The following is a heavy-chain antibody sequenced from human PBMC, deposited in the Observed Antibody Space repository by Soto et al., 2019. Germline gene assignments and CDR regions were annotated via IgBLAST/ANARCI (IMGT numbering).Heavy chain of an antibody. CDR3: AKATSSGSHWEY. D-gene: IGHD1-26*01. V-gene: IGHV3-23*01. CDR1: GFTFSSYS. CDR2: ISGSGSRT. Sequence: EVQLLESGGGLVQPGGSLRLSCATSGFTFSSYSMTWVRQAPGKGLEWVSTISGSGSRTYYADPVKGRFTISRDNSKNTLYLQMNSLRAEDTAVYYCAKATSSGSHWEYWGQGTLVSVSS. J-gene: IGHJ4*02.